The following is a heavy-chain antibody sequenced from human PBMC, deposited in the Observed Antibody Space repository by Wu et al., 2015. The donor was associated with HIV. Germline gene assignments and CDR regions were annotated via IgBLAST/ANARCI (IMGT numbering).Heavy chain of an antibody. Sequence: QVQLVQSGAEVKKPGSSVKVSCKASGGTFSSYAISWVRQAPGQGLEWMGGIIPIFGTAHYAQKFQDRVQARVTITSDESTSTANISLSSLRSDDTAVYYCAKSAYCGGDCYSRFDSWGQGTLVTVSS. CDR2: IIPIFGTA. J-gene: IGHJ4*02. D-gene: IGHD2-21*01. V-gene: IGHV1-69*05. CDR1: GGTFSSYA. CDR3: AKSAYCGGDCYSRFDS.